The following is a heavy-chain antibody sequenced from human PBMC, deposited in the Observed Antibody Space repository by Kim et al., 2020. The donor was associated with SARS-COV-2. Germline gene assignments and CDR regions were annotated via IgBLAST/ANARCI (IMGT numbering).Heavy chain of an antibody. V-gene: IGHV3-30*02. CDR3: ATQRLLAPGSNGFDM. D-gene: IGHD2-15*01. J-gene: IGHJ3*02. Sequence: VDSWNPRFTISRDNSRTSLSLQMNSLRSDDTAVYYCATQRLLAPGSNGFDMWGQGTMVTVSS.